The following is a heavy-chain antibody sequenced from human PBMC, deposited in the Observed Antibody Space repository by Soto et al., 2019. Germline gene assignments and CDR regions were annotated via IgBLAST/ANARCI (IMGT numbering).Heavy chain of an antibody. D-gene: IGHD4-4*01. CDR2: TFHSGST. Sequence: SETLSLTCAVSGGSSSSNYYSWSWIRQPPGKGLEWIGYTFHSGSTYYNPSLKSRVTISVDRSKNQFSLKLNSVTAADTAVYYCARGRDDYKKSWFYFDYWGQGTLVTVSS. CDR3: ARGRDDYKKSWFYFDY. CDR1: GGSSSSNYYS. V-gene: IGHV4-30-2*01. J-gene: IGHJ4*02.